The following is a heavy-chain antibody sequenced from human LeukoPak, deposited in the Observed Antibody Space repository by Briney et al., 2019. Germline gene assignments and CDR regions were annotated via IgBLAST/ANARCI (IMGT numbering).Heavy chain of an antibody. CDR3: ARRIAADYYYYYYMDV. CDR2: ISAYNGNT. Sequence: ASVKVSCKASGYTFTSYGISWVRQAPGQGLEWMGWISAYNGNTNYAQKLQGRVTMTTDTSTSTAYMELRGLRSDDTAVYYCARRIAADYYYYYYMDVWGKGTTVTVSS. J-gene: IGHJ6*03. CDR1: GYTFTSYG. D-gene: IGHD6-13*01. V-gene: IGHV1-18*01.